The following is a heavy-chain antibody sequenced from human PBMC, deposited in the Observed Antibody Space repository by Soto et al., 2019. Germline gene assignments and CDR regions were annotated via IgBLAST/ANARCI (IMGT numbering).Heavy chain of an antibody. CDR2: ISYSGST. V-gene: IGHV4-59*01. CDR3: ARDGYDLAGWYFDL. Sequence: NPSETLSLTCSVSGGSIISYYWSWIRQPPEKGLEWIGYISYSGSTNYNPSLKGRVTISVGTSKNHFSLKLSSVTAADTAVYYCARDGYDLAGWYFDLWGRGTLVTVSS. CDR1: GGSIISYY. J-gene: IGHJ2*01. D-gene: IGHD5-12*01.